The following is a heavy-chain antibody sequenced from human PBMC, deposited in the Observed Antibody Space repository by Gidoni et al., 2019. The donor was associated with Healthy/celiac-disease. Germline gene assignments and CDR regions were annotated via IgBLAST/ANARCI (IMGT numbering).Heavy chain of an antibody. CDR1: GGSFSGYY. D-gene: IGHD3-10*01. CDR3: ARGGKAMVRGRPFDY. CDR2: INHSGST. Sequence: QVQLQQWGAGLLKPSETLSLTCAVYGGSFSGYYWSWIRQPPGKGLEWIGEINHSGSTNYNPSLKSRVTISVDTSKNQFSLKLSSVTAADTAVYYCARGGKAMVRGRPFDYWGQGTLVTVSS. V-gene: IGHV4-34*01. J-gene: IGHJ4*02.